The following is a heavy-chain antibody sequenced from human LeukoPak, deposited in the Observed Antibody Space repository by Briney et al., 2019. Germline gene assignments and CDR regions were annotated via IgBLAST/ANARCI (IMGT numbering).Heavy chain of an antibody. CDR1: GFSVSGNY. V-gene: IGHV3-66*01. Sequence: GGSLRLSCAVSGFSVSGNYMNWVRQAPGKGLEWVSVIYSGGSTYYADSVKGRFTISRDNSKNTLYLQMNNLRAEDTAVYYCVRDRGAYYYETGYWGQGTLVTVPS. CDR2: IYSGGST. D-gene: IGHD3-22*01. J-gene: IGHJ4*02. CDR3: VRDRGAYYYETGY.